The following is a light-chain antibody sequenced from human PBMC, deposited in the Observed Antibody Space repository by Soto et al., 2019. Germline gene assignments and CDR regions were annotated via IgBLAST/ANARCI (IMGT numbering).Light chain of an antibody. V-gene: IGKV3-15*01. Sequence: EIVMTQSPATLSVSVGERATLSCRASQTVSSKLAWYQQKPGQAPRLLIYGASTRATGIPARFTGSGSGTEFTLTISSLQSEDFAVYYRQQYNDWPPQLTFGGGTKVEIK. CDR2: GAS. CDR1: QTVSSK. CDR3: QQYNDWPPQLT. J-gene: IGKJ4*01.